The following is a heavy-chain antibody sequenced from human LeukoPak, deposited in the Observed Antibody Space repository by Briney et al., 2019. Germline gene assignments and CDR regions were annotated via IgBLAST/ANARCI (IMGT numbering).Heavy chain of an antibody. CDR2: ISGYNGNT. D-gene: IGHD3-22*01. J-gene: IGHJ4*02. CDR1: GYTFTTYN. CDR3: ARDALLYYDSSGYYYRTLNYFDY. Sequence: ASVKVSCKASGYTFTTYNINWVRQAPGQGLEWMGWISGYNGNTNYAQKLQGRVTMTTDTSTSTAYMELRSLKSDDTAVYYCARDALLYYDSSGYYYRTLNYFDYWGQGTLVTVSS. V-gene: IGHV1-18*01.